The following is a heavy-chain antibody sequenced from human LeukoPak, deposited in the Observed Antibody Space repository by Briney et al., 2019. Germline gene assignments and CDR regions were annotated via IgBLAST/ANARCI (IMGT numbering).Heavy chain of an antibody. Sequence: ASVKVSCKASGGTFSSYAISWVRHAPGQGLEWMGGIIPIFGTANYAQKFQGRVTITTDESTSTAYMELSSLRSEDTAVYYCARAGGDYYGSGSYYNPYYYYYMDVWGKGTTVTVSS. V-gene: IGHV1-69*05. D-gene: IGHD3-10*01. CDR1: GGTFSSYA. CDR2: IIPIFGTA. CDR3: ARAGGDYYGSGSYYNPYYYYYMDV. J-gene: IGHJ6*03.